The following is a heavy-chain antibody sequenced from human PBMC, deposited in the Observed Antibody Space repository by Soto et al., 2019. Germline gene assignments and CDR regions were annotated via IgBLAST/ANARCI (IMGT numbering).Heavy chain of an antibody. Sequence: PSETLSLTCTVSGGSISSSSYYWGWIRQPPGKGLERIGSIYYSGSTYYNPSLKSRVTISVDTSKNQFSLKLSSVTAADTAVYYCARDLDGSGGSHDYWGQGTLVTVSS. V-gene: IGHV4-39*02. J-gene: IGHJ4*02. CDR3: ARDLDGSGGSHDY. D-gene: IGHD3-10*01. CDR2: IYYSGST. CDR1: GGSISSSSYY.